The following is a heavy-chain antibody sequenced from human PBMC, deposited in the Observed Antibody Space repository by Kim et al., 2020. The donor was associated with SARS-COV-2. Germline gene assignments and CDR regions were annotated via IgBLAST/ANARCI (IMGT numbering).Heavy chain of an antibody. CDR3: ARDCYDSTGQYDWFDP. J-gene: IGHJ5*02. V-gene: IGHV4-30-4*08. Sequence: SETLSLTCTVSGGSISSGDYYWSWIRQPPGKGLEWIGYIYYSGSTYYNPSLKSRVTISVDTSKNQFSLKLSSVTAADTAVYYCARDCYDSTGQYDWFDPWGQGTLVTVSS. CDR1: GGSISSGDYY. CDR2: IYYSGST. D-gene: IGHD3-22*01.